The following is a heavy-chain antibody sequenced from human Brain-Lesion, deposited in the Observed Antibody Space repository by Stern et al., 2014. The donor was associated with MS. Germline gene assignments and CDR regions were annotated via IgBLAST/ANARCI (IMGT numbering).Heavy chain of an antibody. J-gene: IGHJ4*02. Sequence: EVQLVESGGGLVQPGGSLRLSCAASGFNFSSYWMHWVRQFPEKGLFWVSQINRDGSATSYADSVKGRFSISRDNIRNMLYLRMTSLRAEDTAVYYCARGVGDYWGQGARFTVSS. D-gene: IGHD3-16*01. CDR3: ARGVGDY. V-gene: IGHV3-74*02. CDR2: INRDGSAT. CDR1: GFNFSSYW.